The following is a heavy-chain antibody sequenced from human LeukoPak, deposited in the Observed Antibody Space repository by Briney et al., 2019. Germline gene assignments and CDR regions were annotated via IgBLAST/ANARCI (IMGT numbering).Heavy chain of an antibody. J-gene: IGHJ4*02. V-gene: IGHV4-61*01. CDR3: AWGHDDRSGSFDY. D-gene: IGHD3-22*01. Sequence: PSGTLSLTCTVSGDSVSSGNYYLTWIRQPLGTGLDWITYMSPSGTTKYNPSLKSRVTTSVDTSRTQFSLRLSSVTAADTAMYYCAWGHDDRSGSFDYWGQGTLVTVSS. CDR2: MSPSGTT. CDR1: GDSVSSGNYY.